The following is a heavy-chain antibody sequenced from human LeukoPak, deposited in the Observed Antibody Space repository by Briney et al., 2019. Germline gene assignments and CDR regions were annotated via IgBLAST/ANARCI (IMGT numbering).Heavy chain of an antibody. D-gene: IGHD2-15*01. V-gene: IGHV3-23*01. CDR2: ISGSGGST. CDR1: GFTFSSYT. J-gene: IGHJ4*02. CDR3: AKDLHGVYCSGGSCPTG. Sequence: GGSLRLSCAASGFTFSSYTMSWVRQAPGKGLEWVSAISGSGGSTYYADSVKGRFTISRDNSKNTLYLQMNSLRAEDTAVCYCAKDLHGVYCSGGSCPTGWGQGTLVTVSS.